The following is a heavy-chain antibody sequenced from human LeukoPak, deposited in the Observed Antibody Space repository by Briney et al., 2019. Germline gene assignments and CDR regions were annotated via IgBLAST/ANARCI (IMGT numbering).Heavy chain of an antibody. V-gene: IGHV1-2*02. CDR1: GYTFSDYT. D-gene: IGHD3-10*01. CDR3: ARSRELLDFDT. J-gene: IGHJ4*02. CDR2: INPSSNAA. Sequence: ASVKVSCKTSGYTFSDYTIHWVRQALGQRLEWMGWINPSSNAANYAQRFEGRVSLTRDTSISTADMVLTSLTSDDTGVYYCARSRELLDFDTWGQGTLVSVSS.